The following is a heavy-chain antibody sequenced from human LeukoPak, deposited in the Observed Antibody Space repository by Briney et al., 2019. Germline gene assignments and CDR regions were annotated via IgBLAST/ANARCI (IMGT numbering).Heavy chain of an antibody. CDR1: GFTFSSYA. V-gene: IGHV3-23*01. CDR3: AKGCITMIVVVITTNDAFDI. CDR2: ISGSGGST. Sequence: GGSMRLSCAASGFTFSSYAMSWVRQAPGKGLEWVSAISGSGGSTYYADSVKGRFTISRDNSKNTLYLQMNSLRAEDTAVYYCAKGCITMIVVVITTNDAFDIWGQGTMVTVSS. J-gene: IGHJ3*02. D-gene: IGHD3-22*01.